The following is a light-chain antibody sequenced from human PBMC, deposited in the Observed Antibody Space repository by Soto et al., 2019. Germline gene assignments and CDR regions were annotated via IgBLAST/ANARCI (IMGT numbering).Light chain of an antibody. CDR3: SSYAGSTTYVV. CDR1: SSDVGSYNL. Sequence: QSALTQPASVSGSSGQSITISCTGTSSDVGSYNLVSWYQQHPGKAPKLMIYEDTKRPSGVSNRFSGSKSGNKASLTISGLQAEDEADYYCSSYAGSTTYVVFGGGTKLTVL. V-gene: IGLV2-23*01. J-gene: IGLJ2*01. CDR2: EDT.